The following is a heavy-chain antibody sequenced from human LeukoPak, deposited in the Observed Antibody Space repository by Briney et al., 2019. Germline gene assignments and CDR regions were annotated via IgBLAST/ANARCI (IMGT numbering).Heavy chain of an antibody. D-gene: IGHD3-16*02. V-gene: IGHV4-39*07. CDR3: ARLSLSPTSFDY. CDR1: GGSISSSSYY. CDR2: IYYSGST. Sequence: SETLSLTCTVSGGSISSSSYYWGWIRQPPGKGLEWIGSIYYSGSTYYNPSLKSRVTISVDTSKNQFSLKLSSVTAADTAVYYCARLSLSPTSFDYWGQGTLVTVSS. J-gene: IGHJ4*02.